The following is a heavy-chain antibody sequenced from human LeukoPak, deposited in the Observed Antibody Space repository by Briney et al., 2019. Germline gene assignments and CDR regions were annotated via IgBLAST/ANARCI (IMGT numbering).Heavy chain of an antibody. CDR1: GGTFSSYA. D-gene: IGHD2-15*01. V-gene: IGHV1-69*04. CDR2: IIPILGIA. Sequence: ASVKVSCKASGGTFSSYAISWVRQAPGQGLEWMGRIIPILGIANYAQKFQGRVTITADKSTSTAYMELSSLRSEDTAVYYCARSMVVAATPSDYWGQGTLVTVSS. J-gene: IGHJ4*02. CDR3: ARSMVVAATPSDY.